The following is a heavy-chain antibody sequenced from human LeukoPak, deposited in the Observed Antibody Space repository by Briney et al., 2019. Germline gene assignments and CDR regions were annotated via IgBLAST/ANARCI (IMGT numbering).Heavy chain of an antibody. CDR3: ATITMVRGVRPHDDY. V-gene: IGHV1-24*01. D-gene: IGHD3-10*01. Sequence: ASVKVSCKVSGYTLTELSMHWVRQAPGKGLEWMGGFDPEDGVTIYAQKFQGRVTMTEDTSTDTAYMELSSLRSEDTAVYYCATITMVRGVRPHDDYWGQGTLVTVSS. J-gene: IGHJ4*02. CDR1: GYTLTELS. CDR2: FDPEDGVT.